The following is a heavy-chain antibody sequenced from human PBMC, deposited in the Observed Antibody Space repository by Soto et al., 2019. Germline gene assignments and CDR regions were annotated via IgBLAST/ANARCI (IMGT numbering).Heavy chain of an antibody. J-gene: IGHJ4*02. D-gene: IGHD2-8*01. CDR1: GGSVSSVGYY. CDR3: VTGGSCTNGVCSVFDY. CDR2: ITYSGNT. Sequence: PSETLSLTCTVSGGSVSSVGYYWSWIRRHPGKGLEWIGYITYSGNTYYNPSLESRVTMSAVTSKNQFSLKLSSVTAADTAVYFCVTGGSCTNGVCSVFDYWGQGTLVTV. V-gene: IGHV4-31*03.